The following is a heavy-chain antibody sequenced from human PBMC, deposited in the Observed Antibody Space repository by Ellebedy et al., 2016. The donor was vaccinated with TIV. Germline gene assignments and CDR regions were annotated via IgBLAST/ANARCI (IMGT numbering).Heavy chain of an antibody. Sequence: GESLKISCATSGITFKNAWMSWVRQAPGKGLEWVGRIRSSSEGGTTEDAAPVKGRFIISRDDSKATLYLKMNSLKTEDTAIYYCTTADRVEGDGRGYWGQGTLVTVSS. J-gene: IGHJ4*02. CDR2: IRSSSEGGTT. CDR1: GITFKNAW. V-gene: IGHV3-15*01. CDR3: TTADRVEGDGRGY. D-gene: IGHD5-24*01.